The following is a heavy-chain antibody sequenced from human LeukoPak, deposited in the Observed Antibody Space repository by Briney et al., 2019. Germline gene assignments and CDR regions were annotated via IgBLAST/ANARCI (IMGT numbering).Heavy chain of an antibody. Sequence: GGSLRLSCAASGFTFSSYAMHWVRQAPGKGLEWVAVISYDGSNKYYADSVKGRFTISRDNSKNTLYLQMNSLRAEDTAVYYCARDVSRTLYYMDVWGKGTTVTVSS. CDR1: GFTFSSYA. CDR2: ISYDGSNK. V-gene: IGHV3-30*04. D-gene: IGHD1-7*01. J-gene: IGHJ6*03. CDR3: ARDVSRTLYYMDV.